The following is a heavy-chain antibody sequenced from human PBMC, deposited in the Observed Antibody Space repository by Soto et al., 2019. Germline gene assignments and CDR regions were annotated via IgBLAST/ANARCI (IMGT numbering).Heavy chain of an antibody. J-gene: IGHJ6*02. Sequence: GRSLRLSCAASVFTFSSYRMNWVRQAPGQGLEWVSSISSSSSYIYYADSVKGRFTISRDTAKNSLYLQMNSLRAEDTAVDYCARDVDSSSGTLLYDDYGMDVWGQGTTVTVSS. V-gene: IGHV3-21*01. CDR1: VFTFSSYR. D-gene: IGHD6-6*01. CDR2: ISSSSSYI. CDR3: ARDVDSSSGTLLYDDYGMDV.